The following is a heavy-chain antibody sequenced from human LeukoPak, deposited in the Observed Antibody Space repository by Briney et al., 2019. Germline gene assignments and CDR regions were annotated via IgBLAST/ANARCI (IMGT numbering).Heavy chain of an antibody. J-gene: IGHJ3*02. CDR3: ARTRKVWSGYFAFDI. CDR2: INHSGSN. V-gene: IGHV4-34*01. D-gene: IGHD3-3*01. CDR1: GGSFSGYY. Sequence: YPSETLSLTCALYGGSFSGYYWSWISQPPGKGLEWIGEINHSGSNNYNPSLKSRETISVDTSKNQFSLKLSSVTAADTAVYYCARTRKVWSGYFAFDIWGQGTMVTVSS.